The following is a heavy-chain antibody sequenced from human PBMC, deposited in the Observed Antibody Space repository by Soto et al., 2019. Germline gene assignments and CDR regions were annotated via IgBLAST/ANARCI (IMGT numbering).Heavy chain of an antibody. CDR1: GGSFSGYY. D-gene: IGHD2-2*01. J-gene: IGHJ4*02. V-gene: IGHV4-34*01. CDR3: ARGQGSEYLSTGSPGHYFDY. Sequence: SETLSLTCAVYGGSFSGYYWSWIRQPPGKGLEWIGEINHSGSTNYNPSLKSRVTISVDTSKNQFSLKLSSVTAADTAVYYCARGQGSEYLSTGSPGHYFDYWGQGTLVTVSS. CDR2: INHSGST.